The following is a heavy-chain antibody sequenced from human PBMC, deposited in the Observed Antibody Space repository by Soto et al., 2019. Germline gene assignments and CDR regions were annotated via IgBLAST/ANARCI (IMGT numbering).Heavy chain of an antibody. J-gene: IGHJ4*02. D-gene: IGHD2-15*01. CDR3: AHDGAPRYCGRSSCHPAGAY. CDR1: GFTFSNYG. V-gene: IGHV3-30*18. Sequence: QVQLVESGGGVVQPGRSLRLSCAGSGFTFSNYGLQWVRQAPANGLEWVAVISSDGSHKYSADSVKGRFTISRDNSNNRLYLQMDSLRAEDTAVYYCAHDGAPRYCGRSSCHPAGAYWGQGTLVTVSS. CDR2: ISSDGSHK.